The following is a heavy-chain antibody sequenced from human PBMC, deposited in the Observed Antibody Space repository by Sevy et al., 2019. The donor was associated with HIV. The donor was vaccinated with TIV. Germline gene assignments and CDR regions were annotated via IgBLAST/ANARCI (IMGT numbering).Heavy chain of an antibody. V-gene: IGHV3-30*04. CDR2: ISFDGRNE. CDR3: ARDHCTDGVCFRSGYFDY. CDR1: GFTLGNHA. D-gene: IGHD2-8*01. J-gene: IGHJ4*01. Sequence: GGSLRLSCAASGFTLGNHAIHWVRQAPGKGLEWVAIISFDGRNEHYACSVKGRFTISRDNSKKTVYLQMTNLRSEDAAVYYCARDHCTDGVCFRSGYFDYWGQGSLVTVSS.